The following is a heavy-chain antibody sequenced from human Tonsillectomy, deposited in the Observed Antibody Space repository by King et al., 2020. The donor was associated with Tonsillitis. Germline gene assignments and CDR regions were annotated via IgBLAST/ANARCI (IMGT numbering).Heavy chain of an antibody. V-gene: IGHV3-7*03. CDR2: IKQDGREK. CDR3: AGVGRWIQLWPDY. Sequence: VQLVQSGGGLVQPGGSLRLSCAASGFTFSSYWMSWVRQAPGKGLELGAKIKQDGREKSYVDFVMGRFTISRDNAKNQLHRQMNSLGAEDTAVYYCAGVGRWIQLWPDYWGQGTLVTVSS. D-gene: IGHD5-18*01. CDR1: GFTFSSYW. J-gene: IGHJ4*02.